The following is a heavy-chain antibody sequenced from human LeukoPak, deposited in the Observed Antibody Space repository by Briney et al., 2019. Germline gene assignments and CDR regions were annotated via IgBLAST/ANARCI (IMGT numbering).Heavy chain of an antibody. J-gene: IGHJ4*02. Sequence: PGGSLRLSCAASGFTISSNYMSWVRQAPGKGLEWGSSISQSGSHADYADSVKGRFIMSRDNAKNSVHLQMNSLRAEDTAVYYCARYYYDSSGYQRIFDYWGQGTLVTVAS. CDR2: ISQSGSHA. CDR3: ARYYYDSSGYQRIFDY. V-gene: IGHV3-21*06. CDR1: GFTISSNY. D-gene: IGHD3-22*01.